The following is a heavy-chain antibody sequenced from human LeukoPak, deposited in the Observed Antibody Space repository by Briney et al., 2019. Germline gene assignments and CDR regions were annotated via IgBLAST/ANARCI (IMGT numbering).Heavy chain of an antibody. D-gene: IGHD6-19*01. CDR2: IYYSGST. J-gene: IGHJ2*01. CDR1: GGSVSSGFYY. CDR3: ATNLAVAGNRRYFDL. V-gene: IGHV4-61*01. Sequence: SETLSLTCTVSGGSVSSGFYYWSWIRQPSGKGLEWIGYIYYSGSTNYNPSLKSRVTISVDTSKNQFSLKLSSVTAADTAVYYCATNLAVAGNRRYFDLWGRGTLVTVSS.